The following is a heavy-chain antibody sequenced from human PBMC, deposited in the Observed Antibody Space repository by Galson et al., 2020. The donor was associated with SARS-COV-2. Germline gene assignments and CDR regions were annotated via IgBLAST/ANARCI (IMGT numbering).Heavy chain of an antibody. CDR2: ISYDGASDGPNT. D-gene: IGHD6-19*01. CDR3: ARDMKAGTSYYYYMDV. V-gene: IGHV3-30*01. J-gene: IGHJ6*03. Sequence: GESLKISCVVSGFTFSFYSLHWVRQVPGKGLEWVAVISYDGASDGPNTYYADSVKGRFTISRDSSQSTLFLQMNSLRPEDTAVYYCARDMKAGTSYYYYMDVCGKGTTVTVSS. CDR1: GFTFSFYS.